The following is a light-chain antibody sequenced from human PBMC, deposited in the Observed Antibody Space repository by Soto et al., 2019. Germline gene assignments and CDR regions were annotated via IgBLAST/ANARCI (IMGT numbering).Light chain of an antibody. Sequence: QSVLTQPRSVSGSPGQSVTLSCTGTSSDVGGYNYVSWYQQHPGKAPKLMIYDVITRPSGVPDRFSGSKSGNTASLTISGLQAEDEADYYCCSYAGSYTVVFGTGTKVTVL. J-gene: IGLJ1*01. CDR2: DVI. CDR3: CSYAGSYTVV. CDR1: SSDVGGYNY. V-gene: IGLV2-11*01.